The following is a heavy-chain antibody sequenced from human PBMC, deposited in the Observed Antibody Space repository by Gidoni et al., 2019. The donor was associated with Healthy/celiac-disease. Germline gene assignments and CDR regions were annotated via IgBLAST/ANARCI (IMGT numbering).Heavy chain of an antibody. CDR2: SYYSGST. CDR3: APYNSYYYYYMDV. V-gene: IGHV4-39*01. D-gene: IGHD1-1*01. Sequence: QLQLQESGPGLVKPSETLSLTCTVSGGSISSSSYYWGWIRQPPGKGREWIGSSYYSGSTYYNPSLKSRVTISVDTSKNQFSLKLSSLTAADTAVYYCAPYNSYYYYYMDVWGKGTTVTVSS. J-gene: IGHJ6*03. CDR1: GGSISSSSYY.